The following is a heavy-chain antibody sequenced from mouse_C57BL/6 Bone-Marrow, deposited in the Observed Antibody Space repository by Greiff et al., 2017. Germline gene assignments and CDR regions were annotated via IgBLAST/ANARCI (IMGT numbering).Heavy chain of an antibody. CDR2: IDPSDSYT. J-gene: IGHJ2*01. CDR3: AREGYDYVDY. D-gene: IGHD2-3*01. Sequence: QVQLKQPGAELVMPGASVKLSCKASGYTFTSYWMHWVKQRPGQGLEWIGEIDPSDSYTNYNQKFKGKSTLTVDKSSSTAYMQRSSLTSEDSAVYYCAREGYDYVDYWGQGTTLTVSS. CDR1: GYTFTSYW. V-gene: IGHV1-69*01.